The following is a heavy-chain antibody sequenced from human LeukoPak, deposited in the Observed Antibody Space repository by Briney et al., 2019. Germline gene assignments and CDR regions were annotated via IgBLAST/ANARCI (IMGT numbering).Heavy chain of an antibody. V-gene: IGHV4-59*08. D-gene: IGHD3-3*01. CDR1: GGSISSYY. Sequence: SETLSLTCTVSGGSISSYYWSWIRQPPGKGLEWIGYIYYSGSTNYNPSLKSRVTISVDTSKNQFSLKLSSVTAADTAVYYRARLGPSGYYYFDYWGQGTLVTVSS. CDR3: ARLGPSGYYYFDY. CDR2: IYYSGST. J-gene: IGHJ4*02.